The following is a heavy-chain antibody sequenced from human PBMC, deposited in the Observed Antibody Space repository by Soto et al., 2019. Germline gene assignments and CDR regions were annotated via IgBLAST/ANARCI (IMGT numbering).Heavy chain of an antibody. J-gene: IGHJ6*02. Sequence: SETLSLTCTVSGGSISSYYWSWIRQPPGKGLEWIGYIYYSGSTNYNPSLKSRVTISVDTSKNQFSLKLSSVTAADTAVYYCAREHYGSGSMDVWGPGTTVTVSS. V-gene: IGHV4-59*01. CDR1: GGSISSYY. CDR2: IYYSGST. CDR3: AREHYGSGSMDV. D-gene: IGHD3-10*01.